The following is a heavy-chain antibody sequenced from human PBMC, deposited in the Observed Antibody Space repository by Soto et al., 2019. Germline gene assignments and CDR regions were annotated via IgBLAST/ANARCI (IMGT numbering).Heavy chain of an antibody. J-gene: IGHJ2*01. CDR2: IIPIFGTA. V-gene: IGHV1-69*12. D-gene: IGHD2-15*01. CDR1: GGTFSSYA. Sequence: QVQLVQSGAEVRKPGSSVKVSCKASGGTFSSYAISWGRQAPGQGLEWMGGIIPIFGTANYAQKFQGRVTITADESTSTAYMELSSLRSEDTAVYYCARDRSFGYFDLWGRGTLVTVSS. CDR3: ARDRSFGYFDL.